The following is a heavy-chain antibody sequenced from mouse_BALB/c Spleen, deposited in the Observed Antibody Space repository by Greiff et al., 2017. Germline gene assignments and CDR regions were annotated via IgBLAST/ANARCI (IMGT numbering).Heavy chain of an antibody. J-gene: IGHJ3*01. CDR1: GFTFSSYA. CDR3: ARAYYYGSSWFAY. D-gene: IGHD1-1*01. V-gene: IGHV5-9-4*01. CDR2: ISSGGSYT. Sequence: EVKLMESGGGLVKPGGSLKLSCAASGFTFSSYAMSWVRQSPEKRLEWVAEISSGGSYTYYPDTVTGRFTISRDNAKNTLYLEMSSLRSEDTAMYYCARAYYYGSSWFAYWGQGTLVTVSA.